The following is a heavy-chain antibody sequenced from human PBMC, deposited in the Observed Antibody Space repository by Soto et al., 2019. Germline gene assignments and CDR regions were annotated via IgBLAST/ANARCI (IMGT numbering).Heavy chain of an antibody. CDR1: GFTFSSYS. D-gene: IGHD3-10*01. V-gene: IGHV3-21*01. Sequence: GGSLRLSCAASGFTFSSYSMNWVRQAPGKGLEWVSSISSSSSYIYYADSVKGRFTISRDNAKNSLYLQMNSLRAEDTAVYYCARGVRATVRLEYWGQETLVTASS. J-gene: IGHJ4*02. CDR2: ISSSSSYI. CDR3: ARGVRATVRLEY.